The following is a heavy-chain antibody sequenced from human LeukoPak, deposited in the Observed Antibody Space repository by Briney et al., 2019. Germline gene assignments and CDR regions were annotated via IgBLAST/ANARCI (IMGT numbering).Heavy chain of an antibody. Sequence: GGSLRLSCTVSGFTLGDYAMSWVRQAPGKGLEWVGLIRSKAYGGTTEYAPSVKGRFNISRDDSKSIAYLQVNSLKTEDTGVYYCTSGGQELGQGSFFDYWGQRTLVTVSS. CDR3: TSGGQELGQGSFFDY. J-gene: IGHJ4*02. CDR2: IRSKAYGGTT. D-gene: IGHD6-13*01. CDR1: GFTLGDYA. V-gene: IGHV3-49*04.